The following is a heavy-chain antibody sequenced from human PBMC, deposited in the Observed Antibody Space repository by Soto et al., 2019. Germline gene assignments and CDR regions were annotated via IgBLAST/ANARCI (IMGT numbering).Heavy chain of an antibody. CDR3: AGDSYDVLTGQKRYFDH. D-gene: IGHD3-9*01. CDR1: GFSFEDYT. CDR2: ISWDGGRT. J-gene: IGHJ4*02. V-gene: IGHV3-43*01. Sequence: GSLRLSCAASGFSFEDYTMHWVRHTPGKGPEWISLISWDGGRTLYSDSVKGRFIISRDNSKNSLYLQMNSLTTEDTALYFCAGDSYDVLTGQKRYFDHWGQGTLVTVSS.